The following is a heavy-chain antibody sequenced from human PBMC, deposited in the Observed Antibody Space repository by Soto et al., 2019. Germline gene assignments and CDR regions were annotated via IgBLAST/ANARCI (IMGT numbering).Heavy chain of an antibody. CDR2: IIPIFGTA. V-gene: IGHV1-69*06. J-gene: IGHJ6*02. CDR1: GGTFSSYA. Sequence: QVQLVQSGAEVKKPGSSVKVSCKASGGTFSSYAISWVRQAPGQGLEWMGGIIPIFGTANYAQKFQGRVTINADKSTSTAYMELSSLRSEDTAVYYCARDRLDIVVVPAAIPPWYYYGMDVWGQGTTVTVSS. D-gene: IGHD2-2*02. CDR3: ARDRLDIVVVPAAIPPWYYYGMDV.